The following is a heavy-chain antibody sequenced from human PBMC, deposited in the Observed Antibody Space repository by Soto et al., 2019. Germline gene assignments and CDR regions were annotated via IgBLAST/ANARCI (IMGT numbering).Heavy chain of an antibody. CDR2: ISGSGGST. V-gene: IGHV3-23*01. Sequence: GESLKISCAASGFTFSSYAMSWVRQAPGKGLEWVSAISGSGGSTYYADSVKGRFTISRDNSKNTLYLQMNSLRAEDTAVYYCATGVATVVVVAATRTAFDIWGQGTIVTVSS. CDR1: GFTFSSYA. D-gene: IGHD2-15*01. CDR3: ATGVATVVVVAATRTAFDI. J-gene: IGHJ3*02.